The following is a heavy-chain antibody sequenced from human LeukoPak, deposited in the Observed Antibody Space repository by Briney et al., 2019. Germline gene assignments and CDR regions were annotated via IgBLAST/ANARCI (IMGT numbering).Heavy chain of an antibody. Sequence: SETLSLTCTVSGGSISSYYWTWIRQPAGKGLEWIGRIYSSGSNNYNPSLKSRVTMSLDTSKNHFSLNLTSVTAADTAVYYCAREPTSGREPTSGRPLDYWGQGTLVTVSS. V-gene: IGHV4-4*07. CDR3: AREPTSGREPTSGRPLDY. J-gene: IGHJ4*02. D-gene: IGHD5-12*01. CDR1: GGSISSYY. CDR2: IYSSGSN.